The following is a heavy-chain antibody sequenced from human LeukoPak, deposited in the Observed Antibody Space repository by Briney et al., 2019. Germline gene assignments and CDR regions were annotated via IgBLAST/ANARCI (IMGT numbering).Heavy chain of an antibody. D-gene: IGHD3-10*01. CDR2: IYPGDSDT. CDR3: ARQTRDGSGSRGYSFDF. V-gene: IGHV5-51*01. CDR1: GYIFTHNW. Sequence: PGESLKISCKGSGYIFTHNWIGWVRQMPGKGLEWMGIIYPGDSDTRYSPSFEGQVTVSVDKSISTAYLQWSSLKASDTDMYYCARQTRDGSGSRGYSFDFWGQGTLVTVSS. J-gene: IGHJ4*02.